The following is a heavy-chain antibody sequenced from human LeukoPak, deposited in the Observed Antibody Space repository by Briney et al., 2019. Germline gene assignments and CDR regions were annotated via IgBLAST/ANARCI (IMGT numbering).Heavy chain of an antibody. CDR2: IYYSGST. CDR3: ARRGSDGLDY. V-gene: IGHV4-39*01. CDR1: GGSISSSTYF. J-gene: IGHJ4*02. Sequence: SETLSLTCIVSGGSISSSTYFWGWIRQPPGKGLEWIGTIYYSGSTYYNPSLKSRVTISVDTSKNQFSLKLTSMTAADTAVYYCARRGSDGLDYWGQGTLVTVSS.